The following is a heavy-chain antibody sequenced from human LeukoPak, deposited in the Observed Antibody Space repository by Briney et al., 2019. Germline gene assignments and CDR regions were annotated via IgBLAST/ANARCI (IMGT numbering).Heavy chain of an antibody. J-gene: IGHJ4*02. D-gene: IGHD3-22*01. CDR3: ARGSPHYYDSSGYYSN. CDR2: IYTSGST. CDR1: GGSISSGSYY. V-gene: IGHV4-61*02. Sequence: SQTLSLTCTVSGGSISSGSYYWSWIRQPAGKGLEWIGRIYTSGSTNYNPSLKSRVTISVDTSKNQFSLKLSSVTAADTAVYYCARGSPHYYDSSGYYSNWGQGTLVTVSS.